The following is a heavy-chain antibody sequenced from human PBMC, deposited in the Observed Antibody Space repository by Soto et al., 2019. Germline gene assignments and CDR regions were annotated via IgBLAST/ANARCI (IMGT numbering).Heavy chain of an antibody. D-gene: IGHD3-22*01. J-gene: IGHJ4*02. CDR1: GGSISSYY. Sequence: QVQLQESGPGLVKPSETLSLTCTVSGGSISSYYWSWIRQPPGKGLEWIGYIYYSGSTNYNPSLKSRVTVSVDTSKNQFSRKLSSVTAADTAVYYCARTTYYYDSSGYSKPYYFDYWGQGTLVTVSS. V-gene: IGHV4-59*01. CDR3: ARTTYYYDSSGYSKPYYFDY. CDR2: IYYSGST.